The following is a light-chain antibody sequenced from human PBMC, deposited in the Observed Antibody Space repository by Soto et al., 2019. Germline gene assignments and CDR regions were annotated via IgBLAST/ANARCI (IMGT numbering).Light chain of an antibody. CDR2: DAS. CDR3: QQYVRSPPSWT. V-gene: IGKV3-20*01. Sequence: ETVLTQSPGTLSLSPGERATLSCRASQSVSSSYLAWYQQKPGQAPRLLIYDASSRATGIPDRFSCSGSGTYFTLTISRLEPEDFAVYYCQQYVRSPPSWTFGPGTKVEIK. J-gene: IGKJ1*01. CDR1: QSVSSSY.